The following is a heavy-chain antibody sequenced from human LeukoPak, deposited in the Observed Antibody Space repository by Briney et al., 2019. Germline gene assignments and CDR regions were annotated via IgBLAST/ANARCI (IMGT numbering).Heavy chain of an antibody. J-gene: IGHJ4*02. V-gene: IGHV4-31*03. Sequence: SETLSLTCTVSGGSIRSGAYYWSWIRQHPGKGLEWIGYIYYSGSTYYNPSLESRVTISVDTSKNQFSLRLSSVTAADTAVYYCARDLSDDSSEPLGYFDYWGQGTLVTVSS. CDR1: GGSIRSGAYY. CDR2: IYYSGST. D-gene: IGHD3-22*01. CDR3: ARDLSDDSSEPLGYFDY.